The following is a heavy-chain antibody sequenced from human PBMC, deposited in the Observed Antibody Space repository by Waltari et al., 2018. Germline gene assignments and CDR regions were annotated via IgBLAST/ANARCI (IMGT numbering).Heavy chain of an antibody. CDR3: ARQTAGLASSWTYYFDY. CDR1: GGSLSSYY. V-gene: IGHV4-59*08. D-gene: IGHD6-13*01. J-gene: IGHJ4*02. CDR2: IYHSGST. Sequence: QVQLQESGPGLVKPSETLVLTCTVSGGSLSSYYWSWIRQPPGKGLEWLGYIYHSGSTNYNPSLKSRVTISVDTSKNQFSLKLSSVTAADTAVYYCARQTAGLASSWTYYFDYWGLGTLVTVSS.